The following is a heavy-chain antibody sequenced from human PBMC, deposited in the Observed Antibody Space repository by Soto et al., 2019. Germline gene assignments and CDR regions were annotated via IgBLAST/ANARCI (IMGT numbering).Heavy chain of an antibody. CDR2: ISYDGSNK. J-gene: IGHJ4*02. V-gene: IGHV3-30-3*01. Sequence: QPGGSLRLSCAASGFTFSSYAMRWVRQAPGKGLEWVAVISYDGSNKYYADSVKGRFTISRDNSKNTLYLQMNSLRAEDTAVYYCAREPRMGYYFDYWDQGTLVTVS. D-gene: IGHD3-16*01. CDR3: AREPRMGYYFDY. CDR1: GFTFSSYA.